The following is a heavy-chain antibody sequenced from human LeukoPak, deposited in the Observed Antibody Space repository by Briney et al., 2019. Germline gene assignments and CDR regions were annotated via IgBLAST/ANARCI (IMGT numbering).Heavy chain of an antibody. V-gene: IGHV3-74*01. J-gene: IGHJ4*02. D-gene: IGHD2-2*01. CDR3: AKDIFQLAPPLDY. Sequence: GGSLRLSCAASGFTFRNYWMFWVRQAPGKGLVWVSSLNNDGSSTNYADSVKGRFTISRDNSKNTLYLQMNSLRAEDTAVYYCAKDIFQLAPPLDYWGQGTLVTVSS. CDR1: GFTFRNYW. CDR2: LNNDGSST.